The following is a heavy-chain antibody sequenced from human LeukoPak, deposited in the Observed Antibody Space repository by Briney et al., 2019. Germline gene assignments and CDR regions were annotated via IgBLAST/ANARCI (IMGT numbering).Heavy chain of an antibody. V-gene: IGHV4-59*01. D-gene: IGHD3-22*01. J-gene: IGHJ4*02. CDR1: GGSISSYY. CDR3: ARGPPYDSSGYYVD. Sequence: KPSETLSLTCTVSGGSISSYYWSWIRQPPGKGLEWIGYIYYSGSTNYNPSLKSRVTISVDTSKNQFSLKLSSVTAADTAVYYCARGPPYDSSGYYVDWGQGTLVTVSS. CDR2: IYYSGST.